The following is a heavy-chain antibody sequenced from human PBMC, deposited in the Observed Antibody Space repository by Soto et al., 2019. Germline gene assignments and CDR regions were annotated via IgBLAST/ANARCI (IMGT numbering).Heavy chain of an antibody. CDR2: LVYDGMNK. CDR3: ARGDGVATQFDH. J-gene: IGHJ4*02. V-gene: IGHV3-30*04. D-gene: IGHD5-12*01. CDR1: GFTFSNYA. Sequence: QVQLVESGGGVVQPGRSLRLSCVASGFTFSNYAMHWVRQAPGKGLEWMAVLVYDGMNKYYADSVKGRFTISRDNSENTLYLQMNNLSAEDTAVYYCARGDGVATQFDHWGQGTLVTVSS.